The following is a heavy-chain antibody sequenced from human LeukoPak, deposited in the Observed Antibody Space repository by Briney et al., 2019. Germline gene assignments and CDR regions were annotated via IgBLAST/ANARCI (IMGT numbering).Heavy chain of an antibody. D-gene: IGHD3-10*01. CDR3: AKDGARGVITNSFDY. CDR2: ISGSGGST. J-gene: IGHJ4*02. Sequence: GGSLRLSCAASGFTFSSYAMSWVREAPGKGLEWVLAISGSGGSTYYADSVKGRFTISRDNSKNTLYLQMNSLRAEDTAVYYCAKDGARGVITNSFDYWGQGTLVTVSS. CDR1: GFTFSSYA. V-gene: IGHV3-23*01.